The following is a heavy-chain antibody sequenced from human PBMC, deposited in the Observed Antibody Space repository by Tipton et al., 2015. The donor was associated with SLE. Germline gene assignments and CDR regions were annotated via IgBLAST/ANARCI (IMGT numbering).Heavy chain of an antibody. CDR3: ARHSYISARRGSGYYYYGMDV. CDR1: GGSFSGYY. V-gene: IGHV4-34*01. J-gene: IGHJ6*02. D-gene: IGHD6-6*01. Sequence: LRLSCAVYGGSFSGYYWSWIRQSPGKGLEWIGEINHSGSTNYNPSLKSRVTISVDTSKNQFSLKLNSVTAADPAVYFRARHSYISARRGSGYYYYGMDVWGQGTTVTVSS. CDR2: INHSGST.